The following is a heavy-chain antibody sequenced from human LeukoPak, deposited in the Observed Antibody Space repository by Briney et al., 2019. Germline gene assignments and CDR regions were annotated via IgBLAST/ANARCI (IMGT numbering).Heavy chain of an antibody. CDR1: GGSLSTYY. J-gene: IGHJ4*02. CDR3: ARVEGYYYDSSGYYPWSYFDY. CDR2: IYYSGST. V-gene: IGHV4-59*08. Sequence: PSETLSLTCTVSGGSLSTYYWSWIRQPPGKGLEWIGNIYYSGSTYYNPSLKSRVTISVDTSKNQFSLKLSSVTAADTAVYYCARVEGYYYDSSGYYPWSYFDYWGQGTLVTVSS. D-gene: IGHD3-22*01.